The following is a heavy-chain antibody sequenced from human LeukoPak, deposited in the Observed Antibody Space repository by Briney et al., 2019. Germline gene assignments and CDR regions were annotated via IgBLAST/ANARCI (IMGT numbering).Heavy chain of an antibody. CDR3: ARAWSVSGSGDY. Sequence: ASVKVSCKASGYTFTGYYMHWVRQAPGQGLEWMGWINPNSGGTNYARKFQGRVTMTRDTSISTAYMELSRLRSDDTAVYYCARAWSVSGSGDYWGQGTLVTVSS. V-gene: IGHV1-2*02. CDR1: GYTFTGYY. D-gene: IGHD5-12*01. CDR2: INPNSGGT. J-gene: IGHJ4*02.